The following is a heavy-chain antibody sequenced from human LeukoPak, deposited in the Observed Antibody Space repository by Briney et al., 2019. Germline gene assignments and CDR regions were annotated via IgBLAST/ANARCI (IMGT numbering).Heavy chain of an antibody. CDR1: GFTFSSYA. V-gene: IGHV3-30-3*01. CDR2: ISYDGSNK. D-gene: IGHD3-9*01. Sequence: GGSLRLSCAASGFTFSSYAMHWVRRAPGKGLEWVAVISYDGSNKYYADSVKGRFTISRDNSKNTLYLQMNSLRAEDTAVYYCARDGNILTGYYTSYYFDYWGQGTLVTVSS. J-gene: IGHJ4*02. CDR3: ARDGNILTGYYTSYYFDY.